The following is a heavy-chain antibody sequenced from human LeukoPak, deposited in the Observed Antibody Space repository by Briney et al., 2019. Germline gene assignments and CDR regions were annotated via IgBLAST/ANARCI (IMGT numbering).Heavy chain of an antibody. CDR3: ARTHCSGGSCYSRLSYYYYGMDV. CDR1: GGTFSSYA. V-gene: IGHV1-69*04. Sequence: GSSVKVSCKASGGTFSSYAISWVRQAPGQGLEWMGRIIPILGIANYAQKFQGRVTITADKSTSTAYMELSSLRSEDTAVYYCARTHCSGGSCYSRLSYYYYGMDVWGQGTTVTVSS. D-gene: IGHD2-15*01. J-gene: IGHJ6*02. CDR2: IIPILGIA.